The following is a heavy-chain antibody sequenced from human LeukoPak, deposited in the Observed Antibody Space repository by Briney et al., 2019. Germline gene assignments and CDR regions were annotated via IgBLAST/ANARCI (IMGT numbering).Heavy chain of an antibody. Sequence: PSETLSLTCTVSGGSISSYYWSWIRQPPGKGPEWIGYIYYSGSTNYNPSLKSRVTISVDTSKNQFSLKLSSVTAADTAVYYCARVGYSSSWLNWFDPWGQGTLVTVSS. CDR2: IYYSGST. CDR3: ARVGYSSSWLNWFDP. V-gene: IGHV4-59*01. J-gene: IGHJ5*02. D-gene: IGHD6-13*01. CDR1: GGSISSYY.